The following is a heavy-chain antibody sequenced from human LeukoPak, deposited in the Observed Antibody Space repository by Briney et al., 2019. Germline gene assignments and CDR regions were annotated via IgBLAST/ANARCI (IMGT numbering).Heavy chain of an antibody. CDR1: GFTLSSYS. J-gene: IGHJ4*02. D-gene: IGHD1-26*01. Sequence: GGSLRLSCAASGFTLSSYSMNWVRQAPGKGLERVSYISSSSSTIYYADSVKGRFTISRDNAKNSLYLQMNSLRAEDTAVYYCARDVVGATFDHWGQGTLVTVSS. CDR3: ARDVVGATFDH. V-gene: IGHV3-48*04. CDR2: ISSSSSTI.